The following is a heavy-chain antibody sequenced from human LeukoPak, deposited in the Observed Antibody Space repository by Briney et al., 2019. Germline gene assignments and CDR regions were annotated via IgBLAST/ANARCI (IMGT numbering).Heavy chain of an antibody. D-gene: IGHD3-22*01. CDR2: ISAYNGNT. J-gene: IGHJ4*02. Sequence: ASVKVSCKAFGYTFTSYGISWVRQAPGQGLEWMGWISAYNGNTNYARKLQGRVTMTTDTSTSTAYMELRSLRSDDTAVYYCARDRYPYYDSSGYYDYWGQGTLVTVSS. CDR1: GYTFTSYG. CDR3: ARDRYPYYDSSGYYDY. V-gene: IGHV1-18*01.